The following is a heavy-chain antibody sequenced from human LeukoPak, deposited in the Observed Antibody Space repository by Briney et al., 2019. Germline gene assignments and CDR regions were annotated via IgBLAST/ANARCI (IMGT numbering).Heavy chain of an antibody. CDR3: ARDLAVAGEHQFDY. CDR2: IYHSGST. V-gene: IGHV4-38-2*02. Sequence: PSETLSLTCTVSDYSITNGYYWGWIRQPPGKGLEWIGSIYHSGSTYYNPSLKSRVTISVDTSKNQFSLKLSSVTAADTAVYYCARDLAVAGEHQFDYWGQGTLVTVSS. CDR1: DYSITNGYY. J-gene: IGHJ4*02. D-gene: IGHD6-19*01.